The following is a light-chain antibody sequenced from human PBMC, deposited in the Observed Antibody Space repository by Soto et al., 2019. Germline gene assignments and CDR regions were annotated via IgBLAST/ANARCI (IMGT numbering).Light chain of an antibody. CDR1: SSNIGAGYD. Sequence: QSALTQPPSVSGAPGQRVTISCTGSSSNIGAGYDVHWYQQLPGTAPKLLIYGNNNRPSGVPDRFSGSKSGTSASLAITGLQAEDEADYYCQSYDSSLSGVEFGGGTKVTVL. J-gene: IGLJ2*01. V-gene: IGLV1-40*01. CDR2: GNN. CDR3: QSYDSSLSGVE.